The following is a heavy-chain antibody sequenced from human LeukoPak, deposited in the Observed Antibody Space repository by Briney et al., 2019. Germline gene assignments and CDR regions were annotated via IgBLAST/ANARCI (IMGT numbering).Heavy chain of an antibody. CDR3: AKAGDDCIDS. CDR2: VRYDGGNE. J-gene: IGHJ4*02. Sequence: GGSLRLSCAASGFASAGFTFNRRGMPPGRQAPGMGLAWVAFVRYDGGNEYYGDSVRGRFTISRDNFRNTLSLYMASLTPEDTAVYYCAKAGDDCIDSWGQGTLVTVSS. CDR1: GFASAGFTFNRRG. D-gene: IGHD2-21*01. V-gene: IGHV3-30*02.